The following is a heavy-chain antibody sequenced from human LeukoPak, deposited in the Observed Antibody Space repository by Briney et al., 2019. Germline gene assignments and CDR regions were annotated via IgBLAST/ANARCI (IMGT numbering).Heavy chain of an antibody. Sequence: GGSLRLSCAASGFTFSSYAMSWVRQAPGKGLEWVSAIGGSGGSTYYADSVKGRFTISRDNSKNTLYLQMNSLRAEDTAVYYCAKAKYSSGYCSSTSCPALYYFDYWGQGTLVTVSS. CDR1: GFTFSSYA. D-gene: IGHD2-2*03. V-gene: IGHV3-23*01. CDR3: AKAKYSSGYCSSTSCPALYYFDY. CDR2: IGGSGGST. J-gene: IGHJ4*02.